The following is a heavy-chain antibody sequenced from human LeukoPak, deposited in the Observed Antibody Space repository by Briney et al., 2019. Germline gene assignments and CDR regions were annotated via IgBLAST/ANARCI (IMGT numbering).Heavy chain of an antibody. Sequence: PGGSLRLSCAVSGFTFSSYGMSWVRQAPGKGLEWVSGVSGSGGTTYYADSVKGRFTISRDNAKNSLYLQMNSLRAEDTAVYYCARGSVLRYFDWLDYYYYYYMDVWGKGTTVTISS. J-gene: IGHJ6*03. V-gene: IGHV3-23*01. CDR1: GFTFSSYG. CDR2: VSGSGGTT. D-gene: IGHD3-9*01. CDR3: ARGSVLRYFDWLDYYYYYYMDV.